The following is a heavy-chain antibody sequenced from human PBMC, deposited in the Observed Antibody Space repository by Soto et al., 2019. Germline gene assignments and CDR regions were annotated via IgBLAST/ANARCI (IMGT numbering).Heavy chain of an antibody. CDR3: ATHPPYGPLDY. Sequence: QLQLQESGPGLVKPSETLSLTCTVSGDSISSSSNHWGWIRQPPGKGLEWIGTIYYSENTYYNPSLKSRVTISVDTSKNQCSLRLTSVTAADTAVYYCATHPPYGPLDYWGQGTLVTVSS. J-gene: IGHJ4*02. CDR2: IYYSENT. CDR1: GDSISSSSNH. V-gene: IGHV4-39*01. D-gene: IGHD4-17*01.